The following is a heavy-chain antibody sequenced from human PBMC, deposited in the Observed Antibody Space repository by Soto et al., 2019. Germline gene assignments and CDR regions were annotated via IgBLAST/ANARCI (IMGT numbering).Heavy chain of an antibody. Sequence: QPGGSLRLSCAASGFTFSSYGMHWVRQAPGKGLEWVAGIWYDGSNQHYADSVKGRFTISRDNSRNTVSLQMNSLTAEDTAVYFCASEPLLVVEPATPYAFDKSDQGTVVTVS. CDR3: ASEPLLVVEPATPYAFDK. CDR1: GFTFSSYG. J-gene: IGHJ3*02. CDR2: IWYDGSNQ. D-gene: IGHD2-2*01. V-gene: IGHV3-33*01.